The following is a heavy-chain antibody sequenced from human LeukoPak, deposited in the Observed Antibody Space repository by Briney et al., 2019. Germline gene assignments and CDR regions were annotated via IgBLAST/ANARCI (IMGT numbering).Heavy chain of an antibody. V-gene: IGHV3-23*01. CDR2: IGGSGANT. Sequence: PGGSLRLSCAASGFAFSSYAMSWVRQAPGKGLEWASAIGGSGANTYYADSVKGRFTISRDNSKNTLYLQMNSLRAEDTAVYYCAKDLYYDSSVYFDYWGQGTLVTVSS. CDR3: AKDLYYDSSVYFDY. CDR1: GFAFSSYA. D-gene: IGHD3-22*01. J-gene: IGHJ4*02.